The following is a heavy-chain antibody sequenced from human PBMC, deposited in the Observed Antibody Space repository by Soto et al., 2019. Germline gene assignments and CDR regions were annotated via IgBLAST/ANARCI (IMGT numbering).Heavy chain of an antibody. CDR1: GFSLTTSGVG. V-gene: IGHV2-5*02. J-gene: IGHJ5*02. D-gene: IGHD6-13*01. CDR2: IYGDDDK. Sequence: QITFNESGPALVKPTQTLTLTCTFSGFSLTTSGVGVHWLRQPPGKALEWLAVIYGDDDKRYNPSLETRLTITKDTSKNQVVLTMTNMEPLDTATYYCAHNTSFRPIWYIRDDWFDPLFQGTLVTVSS. CDR3: AHNTSFRPIWYIRDDWFDP.